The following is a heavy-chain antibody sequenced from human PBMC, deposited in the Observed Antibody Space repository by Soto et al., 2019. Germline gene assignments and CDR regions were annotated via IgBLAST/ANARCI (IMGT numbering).Heavy chain of an antibody. CDR2: ISYDGSNK. CDR1: GFTFSSYA. CDR3: ARDFDY. Sequence: QVQLVESGGGVVQPGRSLRLSCAASGFTFSSYAMHWVRQAPGKGLEWVAVISYDGSNKYYADSVKGRLTISRDNSKNSLYLQMNSLRAEDTAVYYCARDFDYWGQGTLVTVSS. V-gene: IGHV3-30-3*01. J-gene: IGHJ4*02.